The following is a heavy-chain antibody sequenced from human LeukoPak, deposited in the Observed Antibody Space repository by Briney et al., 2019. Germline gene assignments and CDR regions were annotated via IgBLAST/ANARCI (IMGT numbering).Heavy chain of an antibody. V-gene: IGHV3-21*01. D-gene: IGHD5-12*01. Sequence: GGSLRLSCAASGFTFSSYSMNWVRQAPGKGLEWVSSISSSSSYIYYADSVKGRFTISRDNAKNSLYLQMNGLRAEDTAVYYCARGLYSGYGVDYWGQGTLVTVSS. CDR3: ARGLYSGYGVDY. J-gene: IGHJ4*02. CDR1: GFTFSSYS. CDR2: ISSSSSYI.